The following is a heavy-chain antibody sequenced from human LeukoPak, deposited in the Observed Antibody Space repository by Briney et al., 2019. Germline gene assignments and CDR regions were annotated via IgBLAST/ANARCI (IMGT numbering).Heavy chain of an antibody. J-gene: IGHJ4*02. D-gene: IGHD5-12*01. Sequence: ASVKVSCKASGGTFSSYAISWVRQAPGQGLEWMGRIIPILGIANYTQKFQGRVTITADKSTSTAYMELSSLRSEDTAVYYCARDGGSGYDPFDYWGQGTLVTVSS. CDR2: IIPILGIA. CDR3: ARDGGSGYDPFDY. V-gene: IGHV1-69*04. CDR1: GGTFSSYA.